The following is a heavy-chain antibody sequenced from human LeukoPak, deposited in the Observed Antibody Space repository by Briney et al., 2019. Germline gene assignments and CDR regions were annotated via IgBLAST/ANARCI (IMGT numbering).Heavy chain of an antibody. V-gene: IGHV4-59*12. J-gene: IGHJ4*02. CDR3: AVTTRELFDY. CDR1: GGPISSYY. CDR2: IYYSGST. D-gene: IGHD1-26*01. Sequence: PSETLSLTCTVSGGPISSYYWSWIRQPPGKGLEWIGYIYYSGSTNYNPSLKSRVTISVDTSKNQFSLKLSSVTAADTAVYYCAVTTRELFDYWGQGTLVTVSS.